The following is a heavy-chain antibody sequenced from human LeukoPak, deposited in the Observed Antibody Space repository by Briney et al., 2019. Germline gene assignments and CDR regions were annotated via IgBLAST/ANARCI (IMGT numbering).Heavy chain of an antibody. V-gene: IGHV1-2*02. CDR3: ASGSSYYDSRCDA. Sequence: ASVKVSCKASGYTFTGYYMHWVRQAPGQGLEWMGWINPNSGGTNYAQKFQGRVTMTRDTSISTAYMELSRLRSDDTAVYYCASGSSYYDSRCDAWAQGTLVTVAS. CDR1: GYTFTGYY. D-gene: IGHD1-26*01. CDR2: INPNSGGT. J-gene: IGHJ5*02.